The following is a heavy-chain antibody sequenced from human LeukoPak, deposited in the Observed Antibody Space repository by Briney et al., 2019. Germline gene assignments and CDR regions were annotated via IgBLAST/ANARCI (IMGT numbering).Heavy chain of an antibody. D-gene: IGHD3-10*01. J-gene: IGHJ4*02. CDR1: GGSFSGYY. CDR2: INHSGST. V-gene: IGHV4-34*01. Sequence: SETLSLTCAVYGGSFSGYYWSWIRQPPGKGLEWIGEINHSGSTNYNPSLKSRVTISVDTSKNQFSLKLSSVTAADTAVYYCARGRRGGVQMITMVRGVIPNFDYWGQGTLVTVSS. CDR3: ARGRRGGVQMITMVRGVIPNFDY.